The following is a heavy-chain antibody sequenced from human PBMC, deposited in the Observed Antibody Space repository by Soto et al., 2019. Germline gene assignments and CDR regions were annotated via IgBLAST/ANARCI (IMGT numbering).Heavy chain of an antibody. Sequence: ASVEVSCKASGGTFSSYAISWVRQAPGQGLEWMGGIIPIFGTANYAQKFQGRVTITADKSTSTAYMELSSLRSEDTAVYYCARGLSERAYGMDVWGQGTTVTVSS. J-gene: IGHJ6*02. V-gene: IGHV1-69*06. CDR2: IIPIFGTA. CDR3: ARGLSERAYGMDV. CDR1: GGTFSSYA.